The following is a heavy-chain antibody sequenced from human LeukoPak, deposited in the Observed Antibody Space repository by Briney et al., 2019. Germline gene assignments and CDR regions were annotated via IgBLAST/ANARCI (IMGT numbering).Heavy chain of an antibody. CDR2: ISGYSGNT. D-gene: IGHD1-26*01. V-gene: IGHV1-18*01. CDR1: GYTFTSYS. CDR3: ARSSGNANYYPPEFFLH. J-gene: IGHJ1*01. Sequence: ASVKVSCKTSGYTFTSYSISWVRQAPGQGLEWMGWISGYSGNTHYAQKLQGRVTMTTDTSTSTAYMELSSLKSDDTAMYYCARSSGNANYYPPEFFLHWGQGTLVTVSS.